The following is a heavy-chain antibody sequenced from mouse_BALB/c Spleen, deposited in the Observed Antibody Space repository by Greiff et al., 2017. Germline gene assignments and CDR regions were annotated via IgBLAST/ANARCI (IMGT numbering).Heavy chain of an antibody. V-gene: IGHV5-6-5*01. D-gene: IGHD1-1*01. CDR1: GFTFSDYY. J-gene: IGHJ1*01. CDR3: ARGHGSSFYWYFDV. CDR2: ISSGGST. Sequence: EVQVVESGGGLVKPGGSLKLSCAASGFTFSDYYMYWVRQTPEKRLEWVASISSGGSTYYPDSVKGRFTISRDNARNILYLQMSSLRSEDTAMYYCARGHGSSFYWYFDVWGAGTTVTVSS.